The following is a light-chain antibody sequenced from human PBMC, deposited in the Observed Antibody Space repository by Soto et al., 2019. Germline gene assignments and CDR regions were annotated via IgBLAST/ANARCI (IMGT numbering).Light chain of an antibody. CDR1: SSDVGGYNY. CDR3: SSYAASNYFYFV. V-gene: IGLV2-8*01. CDR2: EVT. J-gene: IGLJ3*02. Sequence: QSALTQPPSASGSPGQSVTISCTGTSSDVGGYNYVSWYQQYPGRAPKLMIYEVTKRPSGVPDRFSGSKSGNTASLTVSGLQAEDEAGYYCSSYAASNYFYFVFCGVTKLTVL.